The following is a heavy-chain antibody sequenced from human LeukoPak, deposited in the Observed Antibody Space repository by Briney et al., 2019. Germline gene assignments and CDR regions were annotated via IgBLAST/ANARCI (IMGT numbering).Heavy chain of an antibody. D-gene: IGHD3-10*01. CDR3: ASYMVRGVIICNY. V-gene: IGHV4-39*07. Sequence: MASETLSLTCTVSGGSISSGGYYWSWIRQPPGKGLEWIGEINHSGSTNYNPSLKSRVTISVDTSKNQFSLKLSSVTAADTAVYYCASYMVRGVIICNYWGQGTLVTVSS. CDR2: INHSGST. CDR1: GGSISSGGYY. J-gene: IGHJ4*02.